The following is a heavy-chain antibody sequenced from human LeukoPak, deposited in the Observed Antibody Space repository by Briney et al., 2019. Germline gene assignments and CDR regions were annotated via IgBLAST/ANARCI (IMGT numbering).Heavy chain of an antibody. D-gene: IGHD6-6*01. Sequence: ASVKVSCKAFGYTFTGYWMHWVRQAPGQGLEWMGWVDPNSGGTNYAQKFQGRVTMTRDTSISTAYMEVSRLRSDDTAVYYCASFSEYSSSRGLNWFDPWGQGTLVTVSS. CDR3: ASFSEYSSSRGLNWFDP. CDR1: GYTFTGYW. J-gene: IGHJ5*02. CDR2: VDPNSGGT. V-gene: IGHV1-2*02.